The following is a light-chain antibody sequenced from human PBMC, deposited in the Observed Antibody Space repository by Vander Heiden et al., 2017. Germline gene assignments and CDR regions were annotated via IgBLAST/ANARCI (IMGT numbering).Light chain of an antibody. CDR2: GNS. CDR3: QSYDSSLSGVV. J-gene: IGLJ2*01. V-gene: IGLV1-40*01. CDR1: SSTIGAGYD. Sequence: QSVPTQPPSVSGAPGQRVPISCTGSSSTIGAGYDVHWYQQRPGTAPKLLIYGNSNRPSGVPDRFSGSKSGTSASLAITGLQAEDEADYYCQSYDSSLSGVVFGGGTKLTVL.